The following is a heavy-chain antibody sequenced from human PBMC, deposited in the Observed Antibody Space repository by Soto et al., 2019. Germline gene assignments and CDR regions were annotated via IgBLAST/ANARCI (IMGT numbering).Heavy chain of an antibody. D-gene: IGHD3-22*01. V-gene: IGHV4-30-4*01. J-gene: IGHJ4*02. Sequence: QVQLQESGPGLVKPSQTLSLTCAVSGASIRSDDYFWSWIRQPPGKGLEWIGYIYHSGDTYYTPSLKSRVNISLDTSKDQFSLSLSSVTAADTAVYYCASSSYYSDSTGYLGTFDYWGQGTLVTVSS. CDR3: ASSSYYSDSTGYLGTFDY. CDR2: IYHSGDT. CDR1: GASIRSDDYF.